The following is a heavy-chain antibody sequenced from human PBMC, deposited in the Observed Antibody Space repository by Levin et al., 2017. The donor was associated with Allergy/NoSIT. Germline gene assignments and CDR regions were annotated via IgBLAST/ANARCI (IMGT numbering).Heavy chain of an antibody. Sequence: GGSLRLSCAASGFTFDDYAMHWVRQAPGKGLEWVSGISWNSGSIGYADSVKGRFTISRDNAKNSLYLQMNSLRAEDTALYYCAKDLFGTPGAFDIWGQGTMVTVSS. D-gene: IGHD3-10*02. J-gene: IGHJ3*02. CDR3: AKDLFGTPGAFDI. V-gene: IGHV3-9*01. CDR2: ISWNSGSI. CDR1: GFTFDDYA.